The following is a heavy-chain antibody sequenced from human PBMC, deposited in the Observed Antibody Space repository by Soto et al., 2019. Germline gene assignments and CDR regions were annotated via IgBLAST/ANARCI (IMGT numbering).Heavy chain of an antibody. V-gene: IGHV3-23*01. D-gene: IGHD6-13*01. J-gene: IGHJ4*02. Sequence: EVQLLESGGGLVQPGGSLRLSCAASGFTFSSYAMSWVRQAPGKGLEWFSAISGSGGSTYYADSVKGRFTISRDNSKNTLYLQMNSLRAEDTAVYNCARGIAAADYYFDYWGQGTLVTVSS. CDR2: ISGSGGST. CDR1: GFTFSSYA. CDR3: ARGIAAADYYFDY.